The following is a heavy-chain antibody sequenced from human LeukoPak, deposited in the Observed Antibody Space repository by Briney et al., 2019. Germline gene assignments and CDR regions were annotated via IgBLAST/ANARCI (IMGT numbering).Heavy chain of an antibody. CDR2: IYYSGST. Sequence: PSETLSLTCTVSGGSISSGGYYWSWIRQHPGKGLEWIGYIYYSGSTYYNPSLKSRVTISVDRSKNQFSLKLSSVTAADTAVYYCARIVYYYDSSGYYGEAFDIWGQGTMVTVSS. D-gene: IGHD3-22*01. CDR3: ARIVYYYDSSGYYGEAFDI. J-gene: IGHJ3*02. CDR1: GGSISSGGYY. V-gene: IGHV4-31*03.